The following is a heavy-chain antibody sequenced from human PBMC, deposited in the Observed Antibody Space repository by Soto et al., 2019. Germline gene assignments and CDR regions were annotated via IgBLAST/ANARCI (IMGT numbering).Heavy chain of an antibody. CDR3: ASLGYCSSTSCYYFDF. J-gene: IGHJ4*02. CDR1: GFTFSSYG. CDR2: IWYDGSNK. V-gene: IGHV3-33*01. D-gene: IGHD2-2*03. Sequence: GGSLRLSCAASGFTFSSYGMHWVRQAPGKGLEWVAVIWYDGSNKYYADSVKGRFTISRDNSKNTLYLQMNSLRAEDTAVYYCASLGYCSSTSCYYFDFWGQGTLVPVSS.